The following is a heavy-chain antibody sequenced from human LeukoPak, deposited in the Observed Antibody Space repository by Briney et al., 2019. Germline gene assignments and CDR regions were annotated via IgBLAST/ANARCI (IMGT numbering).Heavy chain of an antibody. D-gene: IGHD3-10*01. Sequence: GGSLRLSCAASGFTFSSYDMHWVRQAAGKGLESVSAITTDGGGTYYANSVKGRFTISRGNSKNTLYLQMGSLRAEDMAVYYCARNGVSYGLDIWGQGTMVTVSS. CDR1: GFTFSSYD. V-gene: IGHV3-64*01. CDR3: ARNGVSYGLDI. J-gene: IGHJ3*02. CDR2: ITTDGGGT.